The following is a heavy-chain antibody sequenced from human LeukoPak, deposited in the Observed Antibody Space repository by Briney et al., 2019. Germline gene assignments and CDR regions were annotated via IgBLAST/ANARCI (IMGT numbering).Heavy chain of an antibody. Sequence: GGSLRLSCAASGFTFSDYYMSWIRQAPGKGLEWVSYISSSGGSIYYADSVKGRFTISRDNAKNSLYLQMSSLRAEDTAVYYCARASQWLPTDYWGQGPLVTVSS. D-gene: IGHD6-19*01. CDR3: ARASQWLPTDY. J-gene: IGHJ4*02. CDR1: GFTFSDYY. V-gene: IGHV3-11*04. CDR2: ISSSGGSI.